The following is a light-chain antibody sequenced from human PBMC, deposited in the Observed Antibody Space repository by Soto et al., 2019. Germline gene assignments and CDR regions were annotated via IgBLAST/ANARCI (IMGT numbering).Light chain of an antibody. Sequence: QSVLTQPASVSGSPGQSITISCTGTSCGVGSYNLVSWYQQHPGTAPKLMISEVTKRPSGVSNRFSGSKSGNTASLTISGLQAEEEADYYCCSYARTHYVLGTGPKVTV. CDR2: EVT. CDR3: CSYARTHYV. V-gene: IGLV2-23*02. J-gene: IGLJ1*01. CDR1: SCGVGSYNL.